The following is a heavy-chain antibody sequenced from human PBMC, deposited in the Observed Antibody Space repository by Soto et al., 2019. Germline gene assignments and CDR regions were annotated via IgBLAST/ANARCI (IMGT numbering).Heavy chain of an antibody. CDR1: GFTFSDYY. CDR3: ARVITGLYSYDSSGYFRFWYFDL. J-gene: IGHJ2*01. V-gene: IGHV3-11*01. D-gene: IGHD3-22*01. CDR2: VSSSGSTI. Sequence: QVQLVESGGGLVKPGGSLRLSCAASGFTFSDYYMSWIRQAPGKGLEWVSYVSSSGSTIYSADSVRGRFTISRDNAKNSLYLQMNSLRAEDTAVYYCARVITGLYSYDSSGYFRFWYFDLWGRGTLVTVSS.